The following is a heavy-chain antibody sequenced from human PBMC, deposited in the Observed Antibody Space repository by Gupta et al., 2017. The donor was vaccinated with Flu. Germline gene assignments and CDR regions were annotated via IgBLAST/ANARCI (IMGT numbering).Heavy chain of an antibody. D-gene: IGHD4-11*01. J-gene: IGHJ3*02. CDR2: INPNSGGT. Sequence: QVQLVQSGAEVKKPGVSVKVSCKASGYTFTGYYMHSVRQAPGQGLEWMGWINPNSGGTNYAQKFQGRVTMTRDTSISTAYMELSRLRSDDTAVYYCARDSNLHSSLGAFDIWGQGTMVTVSS. V-gene: IGHV1-2*02. CDR1: GYTFTGYY. CDR3: ARDSNLHSSLGAFDI.